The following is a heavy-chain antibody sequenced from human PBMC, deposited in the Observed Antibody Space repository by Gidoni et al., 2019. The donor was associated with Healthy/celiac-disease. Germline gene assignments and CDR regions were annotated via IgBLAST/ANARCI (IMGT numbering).Heavy chain of an antibody. Sequence: QVQLQQWGAGLLKPSETLSLTCAVYGGSFSGYYWSWIRQPPGKGLEWIGEINHSGSTNYNPSLKSRVTISVDTSKNQFSLKLSSVTAADTAVYYCARGPHQWPPTDYYGMDVWGQGTTVTVSS. CDR1: GGSFSGYY. V-gene: IGHV4-34*01. CDR3: ARGPHQWPPTDYYGMDV. CDR2: INHSGST. D-gene: IGHD6-19*01. J-gene: IGHJ6*02.